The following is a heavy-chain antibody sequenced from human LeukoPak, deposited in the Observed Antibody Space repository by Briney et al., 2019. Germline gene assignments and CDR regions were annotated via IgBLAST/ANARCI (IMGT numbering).Heavy chain of an antibody. V-gene: IGHV4-59*01. CDR2: IYYSGST. J-gene: IGHJ4*02. D-gene: IGHD5-18*01. Sequence: SETLSLTCTVSGGSISSYYWSWIRQPPEKGLEWIGYIYYSGSTNYNPSLKSRVTISVDTSKNQFSLKLSSVTAADTAVYYCARAQRGYSYGPIDYWGQGTLVTVSS. CDR1: GGSISSYY. CDR3: ARAQRGYSYGPIDY.